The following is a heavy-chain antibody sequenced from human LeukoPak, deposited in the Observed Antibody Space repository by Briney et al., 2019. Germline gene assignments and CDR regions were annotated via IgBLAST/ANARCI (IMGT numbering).Heavy chain of an antibody. D-gene: IGHD3-10*01. CDR2: ISAYNGNT. CDR1: GYTFTSYG. J-gene: IGHJ6*02. V-gene: IGHV1-18*01. Sequence: ASVKVSCKASGYTFTSYGISWVRQAPGQGLEWMGWISAYNGNTNYAQKLQGRVTMTTDTSTSTAYMELRSLRSDDTAVYYCARESVIPGEHHYYYGMDVWGQGTTVTVSS. CDR3: ARESVIPGEHHYYYGMDV.